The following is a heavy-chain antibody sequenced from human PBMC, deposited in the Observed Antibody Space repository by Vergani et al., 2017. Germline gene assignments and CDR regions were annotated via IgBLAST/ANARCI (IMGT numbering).Heavy chain of an antibody. Sequence: VQLLESGGGLVQPGGSLRLSCAASGFTFSDYYMSWIRQAPGKGLEWVSYIRSSSSYTNYADSVKGRFTISRDNAKNSLYLQMNSLRAEDTAVYYCASPGGGYCSGGSCFDFDYWGQGTLVTVSS. V-gene: IGHV3-11*03. D-gene: IGHD2-15*01. CDR2: IRSSSSYT. CDR1: GFTFSDYY. J-gene: IGHJ4*02. CDR3: ASPGGGYCSGGSCFDFDY.